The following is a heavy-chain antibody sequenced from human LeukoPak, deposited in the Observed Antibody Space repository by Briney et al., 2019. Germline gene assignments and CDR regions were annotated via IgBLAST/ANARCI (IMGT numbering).Heavy chain of an antibody. J-gene: IGHJ4*02. CDR2: ISSSSSYI. CDR3: ARDLERSSGYHDY. CDR1: GFTFSSYS. D-gene: IGHD3-22*01. Sequence: GGSLRLSCAASGFTFSSYSMNWVRQAPGKGLEWVSSISSSSSYIYYADSVKGRFTISRDNAKNSLYLQMNSLRAEDTAVYYCARDLERSSGYHDYWGQGTLVTVSS. V-gene: IGHV3-21*01.